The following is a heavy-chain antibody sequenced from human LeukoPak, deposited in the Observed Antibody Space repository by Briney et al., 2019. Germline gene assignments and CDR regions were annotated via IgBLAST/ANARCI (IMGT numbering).Heavy chain of an antibody. CDR1: GFTFSSYA. CDR3: ARDDFDY. J-gene: IGHJ4*02. V-gene: IGHV3-74*01. CDR2: INNDGVST. Sequence: GGSLRLSCAASGFTFSSYAMTWVRQAPGKGLEWLSRINNDGVSTSYADSVKGRFTISRDNAKNTLYLRMNSLRAEDTAVYYCARDDFDYWGQGTLVTVSS.